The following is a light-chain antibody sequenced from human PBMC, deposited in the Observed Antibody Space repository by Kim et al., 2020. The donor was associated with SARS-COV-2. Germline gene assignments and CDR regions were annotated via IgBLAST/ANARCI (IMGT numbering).Light chain of an antibody. CDR1: KLGDKY. CDR2: QDS. V-gene: IGLV3-1*01. J-gene: IGLJ2*01. CDR3: QAWDNSTVV. Sequence: SYELTQPPSVSVSPGQTASITCSGDKLGDKYACLYQQKPGQSPVLVIYQDSKRPSGIPERFSGSNSGNTATLTISGTQAMDEADYYCQAWDNSTVVFGGG.